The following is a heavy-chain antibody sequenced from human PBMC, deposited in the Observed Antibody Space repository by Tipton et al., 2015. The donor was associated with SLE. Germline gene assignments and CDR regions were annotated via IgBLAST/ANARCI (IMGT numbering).Heavy chain of an antibody. J-gene: IGHJ1*01. Sequence: SLRLSCFGSGFTLGDYAMSWVRQAPGKGLEWVGVIRSKTYGGTTQYAASVKGRFSISRDESKNIAYLQMNSLKTEDTAVYYCTRDRNNNWTGYFLNWGQGTQVTVSS. D-gene: IGHD1-1*01. CDR2: IRSKTYGGTT. CDR1: GFTLGDYA. CDR3: TRDRNNNWTGYFLN. V-gene: IGHV3-49*04.